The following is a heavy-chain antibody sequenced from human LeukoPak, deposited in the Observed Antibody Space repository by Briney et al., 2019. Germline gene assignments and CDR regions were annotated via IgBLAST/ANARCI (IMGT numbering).Heavy chain of an antibody. CDR3: ARGGNILGYCTNGVCEMDY. D-gene: IGHD2-8*01. Sequence: ASVKVSCKASGYTFTSYGISWVRQAPGQGLEWMGWISAYNGNTNYAQKLQGRVTMTTHTSTSTAYMELRSLRSDDTAVYYCARGGNILGYCTNGVCEMDYWGQGTLVTVSS. J-gene: IGHJ4*02. V-gene: IGHV1-18*01. CDR2: ISAYNGNT. CDR1: GYTFTSYG.